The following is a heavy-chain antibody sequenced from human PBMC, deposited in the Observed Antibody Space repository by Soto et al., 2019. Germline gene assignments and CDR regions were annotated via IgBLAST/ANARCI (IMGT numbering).Heavy chain of an antibody. CDR3: ARHIVATIGGDAFDI. V-gene: IGHV3-21*01. J-gene: IGHJ3*02. CDR1: GFTFSSYS. D-gene: IGHD5-12*01. CDR2: ISSSSSYI. Sequence: ESGGGLVKPGGSLRLSCAASGFTFSSYSMNWVRQAPGKGLEWVSSISSSSSYIYYADSVKGRFTISRDNAKNSLYLQMNSLRAEDTAVYYCARHIVATIGGDAFDIWGQGTMVTVSS.